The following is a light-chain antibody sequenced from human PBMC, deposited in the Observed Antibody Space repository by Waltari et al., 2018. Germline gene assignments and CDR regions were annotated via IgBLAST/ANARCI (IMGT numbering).Light chain of an antibody. CDR3: QQYNNFSPWP. V-gene: IGKV1-5*03. J-gene: IGKJ1*01. Sequence: IQVTQSPSTLSASVGDRVTVTCRVNQSISTSLAWYQQKPGKAPKLLIYRASNLEDGVPSRFSDSGSGTEFTLTISSLQPDDFATYYCQQYNNFSPWPFGQGTKVDIK. CDR1: QSISTS. CDR2: RAS.